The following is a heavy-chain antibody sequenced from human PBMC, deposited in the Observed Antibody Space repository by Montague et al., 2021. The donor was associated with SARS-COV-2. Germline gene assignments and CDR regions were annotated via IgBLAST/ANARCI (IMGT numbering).Heavy chain of an antibody. V-gene: IGHV3-48*03. CDR2: ISTSAYTT. Sequence: RILSCAASGFTFSNYDMNWVRQAPGKGPEWISYISTSAYTTSYAGSVKGRFTISRDNGKNSLYLQMNSLRVEDTAVYYCTRDYRSIVGDGLDIWGQGTKVTVSS. CDR3: TRDYRSIVGDGLDI. CDR1: GFTFSNYD. D-gene: IGHD3-16*02. J-gene: IGHJ3*02.